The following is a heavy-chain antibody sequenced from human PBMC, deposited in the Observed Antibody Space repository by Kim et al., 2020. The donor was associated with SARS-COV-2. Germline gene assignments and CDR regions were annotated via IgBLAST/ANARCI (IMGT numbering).Heavy chain of an antibody. J-gene: IGHJ4*02. Sequence: YADSVKGRFTISRDNSKNTLYLQMNSLRAEDTAVYYCAKIPGDYFYYFDYWGQGTLVTVSS. D-gene: IGHD4-17*01. V-gene: IGHV3-30*02. CDR3: AKIPGDYFYYFDY.